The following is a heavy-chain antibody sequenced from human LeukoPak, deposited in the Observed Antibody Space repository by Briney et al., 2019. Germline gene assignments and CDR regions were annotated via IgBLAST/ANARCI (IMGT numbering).Heavy chain of an antibody. CDR1: GFTFSNYK. CDR3: AREDYYYYMDV. CDR2: ITSSSSYI. V-gene: IGHV3-21*01. J-gene: IGHJ6*03. Sequence: GGSLRLSCAASGFTFSNYKLNWVRQAPGKGLEWVSSITSSSSYIYYADSVKGRFTISRDNAKNSLYLQMNSLRAEDTAVYYCAREDYYYYMDVWGKGTTVTVSS.